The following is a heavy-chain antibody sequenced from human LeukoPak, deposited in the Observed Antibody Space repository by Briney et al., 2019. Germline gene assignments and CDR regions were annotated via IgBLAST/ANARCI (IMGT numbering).Heavy chain of an antibody. D-gene: IGHD3-22*01. CDR2: ISANNGDT. J-gene: IGHJ4*02. Sequence: ASVKVSCKASGYTFSSYGITWVRQAPGQGLEWMGWISANNGDTNYAQNLQGRVTMTTDTSTSTAYMELRSLRSDDTAVYYCARILYYDSSGPPDYWGQGTLVTVSS. V-gene: IGHV1-18*01. CDR1: GYTFSSYG. CDR3: ARILYYDSSGPPDY.